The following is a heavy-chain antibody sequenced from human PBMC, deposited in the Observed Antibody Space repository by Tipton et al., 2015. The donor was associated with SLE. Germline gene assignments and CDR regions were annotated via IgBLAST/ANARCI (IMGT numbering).Heavy chain of an antibody. D-gene: IGHD6-13*01. CDR1: GGSFSGYF. CDR2: INYSGST. Sequence: TLSLTCAVYGGSFSGYFWSWIRQPPGKGLEWIGEINYSGSTNYNPSLKSRVTISVDTSKNQFSLKLSSVTAADTSVYYCARRGDYRSSWYVASFYYMDVWGKGTTVTVSS. J-gene: IGHJ6*03. V-gene: IGHV4-34*01. CDR3: ARRGDYRSSWYVASFYYMDV.